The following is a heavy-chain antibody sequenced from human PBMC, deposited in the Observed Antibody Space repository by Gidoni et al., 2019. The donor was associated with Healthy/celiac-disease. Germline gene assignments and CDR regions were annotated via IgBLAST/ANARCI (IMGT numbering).Heavy chain of an antibody. CDR2: INPRGGST. Sequence: QVQLVQSGAEVKQPGASVKVSCKASAYTFTSYYIHWVRKAPGQGLEWMGIINPRGGSTSYAQKFQGRVTMTRDTSTSTVYMELSSLRSEDTAVYYCARKSIAAAGDYWGQGTLVTVSS. CDR3: ARKSIAAAGDY. CDR1: AYTFTSYY. J-gene: IGHJ4*02. D-gene: IGHD6-13*01. V-gene: IGHV1-46*01.